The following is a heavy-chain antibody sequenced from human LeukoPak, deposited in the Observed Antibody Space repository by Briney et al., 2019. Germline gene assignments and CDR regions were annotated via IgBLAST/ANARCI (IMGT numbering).Heavy chain of an antibody. D-gene: IGHD1-26*01. CDR1: GFTFDDYG. CDR3: ARERSRWELLHLFY. V-gene: IGHV3-20*04. J-gene: IGHJ4*02. Sequence: GGSLRLSCAASGFTFDDYGMSWVRQAPGKGLEWVSGINWNGGSTGYADSVKGRFTISRDNSKNTLYLQMNSLRAEDTAVYYCARERSRWELLHLFYWGQGTLVTVSS. CDR2: INWNGGST.